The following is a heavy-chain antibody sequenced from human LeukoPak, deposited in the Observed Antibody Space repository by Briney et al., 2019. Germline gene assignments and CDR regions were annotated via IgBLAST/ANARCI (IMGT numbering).Heavy chain of an antibody. D-gene: IGHD2-15*01. Sequence: ASVKVSCKASGGTFSSYAISWVRQAPGQGLEWMGRIIPIFGIANYAQKFQGRVTITADKCTSTAYMELSSLRSEDTAVYYCAREINTILVVVAPGWFDPWGQGTLVTVSS. V-gene: IGHV1-69*04. CDR3: AREINTILVVVAPGWFDP. CDR1: GGTFSSYA. J-gene: IGHJ5*02. CDR2: IIPIFGIA.